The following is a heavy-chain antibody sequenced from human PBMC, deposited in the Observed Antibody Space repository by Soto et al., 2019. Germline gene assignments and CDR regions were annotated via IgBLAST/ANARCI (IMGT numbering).Heavy chain of an antibody. D-gene: IGHD1-26*01. Sequence: VQLVESGGGVVQPGRALRLSCAASGFTFRTYGMYWVRQAPGKGLEGVAVIWYDASNKYYADSVKGRFTISRDNSENTLYLQMNSLRAEDTAVYYCARGRVDGGELDLWGQGTLVTVSS. V-gene: IGHV3-33*01. CDR1: GFTFRTYG. J-gene: IGHJ4*02. CDR3: ARGRVDGGELDL. CDR2: IWYDASNK.